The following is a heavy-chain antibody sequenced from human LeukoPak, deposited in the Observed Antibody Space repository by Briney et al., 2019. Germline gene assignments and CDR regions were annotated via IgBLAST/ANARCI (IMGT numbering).Heavy chain of an antibody. CDR2: INPSGGST. V-gene: IGHV1-46*01. CDR3: ARDGAGYSSSWYLQH. D-gene: IGHD6-13*01. Sequence: ASVKVSCKASGCTFTSYYMHWVRQAPGQGLEWMGIINPSGGSTSYTQKFQGRVTMTRDTSTTTVYMELSSLRSQDTAVYYCARDGAGYSSSWYLQHWGQGTLVTVSS. J-gene: IGHJ1*01. CDR1: GCTFTSYY.